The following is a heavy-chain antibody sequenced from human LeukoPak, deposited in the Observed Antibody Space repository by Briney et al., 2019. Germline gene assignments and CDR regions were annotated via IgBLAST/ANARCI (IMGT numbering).Heavy chain of an antibody. V-gene: IGHV3-74*01. J-gene: IGHJ5*02. CDR3: ARSIGYGAP. CDR1: GFTFSSSW. CDR2: VSTDGSTT. Sequence: GGSLRLSCAASGFTFSSSWMHWVRQAAGKGLEWVSHVSTDGSTTAYAASVQGRFTISRDNAKNTVYLQMNSLRAEDTAVYYCARSIGYGAPWGQGTLVTVSS. D-gene: IGHD5-18*01.